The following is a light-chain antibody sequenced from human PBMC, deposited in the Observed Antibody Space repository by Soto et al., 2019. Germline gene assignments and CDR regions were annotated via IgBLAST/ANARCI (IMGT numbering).Light chain of an antibody. J-gene: IGKJ4*01. CDR2: TAF. Sequence: AIQMTQSPSSLSASVGDRVSISCRASQDIKNGLGWFRQKPGKAPNLLIYTAFRLQTGVPSRFSGSGSGTDFTLTISGLQPEDFAVYYCQQYGSSLTFGGGTKVEIK. CDR3: QQYGSSLT. CDR1: QDIKNG. V-gene: IGKV1-6*01.